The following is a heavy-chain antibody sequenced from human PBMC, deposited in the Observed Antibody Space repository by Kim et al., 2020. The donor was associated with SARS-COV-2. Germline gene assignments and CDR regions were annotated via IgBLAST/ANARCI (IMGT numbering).Heavy chain of an antibody. CDR2: IKQDGSEK. V-gene: IGHV3-7*01. J-gene: IGHJ3*02. Sequence: GGSLRLSCAAPGFTLRRYWMTWVRQAPGKGLEWVANIKQDGSEKYYVDSVKGRFTISGDNAMNSLYLQMNSLRAEDTAVYYCARDAAVAGTDGLDIWGEGTLVTVSS. CDR3: ARDAAVAGTDGLDI. D-gene: IGHD6-19*01. CDR1: GFTLRRYW.